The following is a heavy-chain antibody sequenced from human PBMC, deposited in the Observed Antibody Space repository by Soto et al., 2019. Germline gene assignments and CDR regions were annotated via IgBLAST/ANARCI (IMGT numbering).Heavy chain of an antibody. J-gene: IGHJ4*02. D-gene: IGHD3-22*01. Sequence: QEQLVESGGGVVQPGRSLRLSCAASGLTFSRYGMHWVRQAPGKGLEWAAHISYDGSNKHYAESVKGRFTISRDSSKNTLYLQMNSLRAEDRAVYYCVKDTYYYDSSGYYIFAYWGQGTLVAVSS. CDR3: VKDTYYYDSSGYYIFAY. CDR2: ISYDGSNK. V-gene: IGHV3-30*18. CDR1: GLTFSRYG.